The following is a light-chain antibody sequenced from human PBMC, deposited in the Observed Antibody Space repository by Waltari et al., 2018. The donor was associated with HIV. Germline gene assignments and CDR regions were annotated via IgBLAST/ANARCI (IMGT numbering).Light chain of an antibody. J-gene: IGLJ2*01. CDR2: YDT. V-gene: IGLV3-21*04. Sequence: SYVLTQAPSVSVATGKTARITCRGMKIGTKRVHWYQQKPGQAPVLVISYDTDRPSGIPERFSGSNSGNTATLTISRVEAGDEADYYCQVWDSNSDHVFGGGTKLTVL. CDR1: KIGTKR. CDR3: QVWDSNSDHV.